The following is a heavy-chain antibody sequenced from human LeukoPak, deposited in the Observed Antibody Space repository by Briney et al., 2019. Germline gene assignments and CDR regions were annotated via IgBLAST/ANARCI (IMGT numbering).Heavy chain of an antibody. Sequence: GGSLRLSCAASGFTFSNAWMSWVRQAPGKGLDWVSVIFSGGTTYYADSVKGRFTISRDNSKNTLYLQMNSLRAEDTAVYYCAREGNYYDMDVWGQGTTVTVSS. V-gene: IGHV3-53*01. J-gene: IGHJ6*02. CDR2: IFSGGTT. CDR1: GFTFSNAW. CDR3: AREGNYYDMDV.